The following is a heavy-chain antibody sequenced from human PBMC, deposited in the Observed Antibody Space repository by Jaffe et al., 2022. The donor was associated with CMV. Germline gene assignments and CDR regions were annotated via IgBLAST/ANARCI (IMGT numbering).Heavy chain of an antibody. D-gene: IGHD3-10*01. CDR1: GYTVNELA. J-gene: IGHJ6*02. CDR2: FAPEDGET. Sequence: QLQLVQSGAEVRKPGASVKVSCKVSGYTVNELAIHWVRQAPGKGLEWMGGFAPEDGETIYAQKFQGRVTMTEDISTNTAYLELSSLGSEDTAVYYCAQEPASGRGYYGLDVWGQGTTVTVSS. V-gene: IGHV1-24*01. CDR3: AQEPASGRGYYGLDV.